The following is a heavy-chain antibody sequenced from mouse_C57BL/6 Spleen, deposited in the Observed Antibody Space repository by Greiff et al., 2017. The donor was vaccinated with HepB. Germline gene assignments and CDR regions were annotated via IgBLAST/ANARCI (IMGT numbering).Heavy chain of an antibody. CDR3: ASPYRGYFDV. CDR2: INPSTGGT. V-gene: IGHV1-42*01. Sequence: VQLQQPGPELVKPGASVKISCKASGYSFTGYYMNWVKQSPEKSLEWIGEINPSTGGTTYNQKFKAKATLTVDKSSSTAYMQLKSLTSEDSAVYYCASPYRGYFDVWGTGTTVTVSS. CDR1: GYSFTGYY. D-gene: IGHD6-5*01. J-gene: IGHJ1*03.